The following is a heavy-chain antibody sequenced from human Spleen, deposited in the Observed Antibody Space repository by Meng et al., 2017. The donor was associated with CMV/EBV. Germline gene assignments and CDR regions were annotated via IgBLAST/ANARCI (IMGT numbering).Heavy chain of an antibody. V-gene: IGHV3-7*01. CDR1: GFTFSSYA. J-gene: IGHJ6*02. D-gene: IGHD6-13*01. CDR2: IKQDGTEQ. Sequence: GESLKISCAASGFTFSSYAMSWVRQAPGKGLEWVANIKQDGTEQSYADSVKGRFIISRDNAKNSLYLQMSSLRAEDTAVYYCARDLGEGSSWYPVRYYYYGMDVWGQGTTVTVSS. CDR3: ARDLGEGSSWYPVRYYYYGMDV.